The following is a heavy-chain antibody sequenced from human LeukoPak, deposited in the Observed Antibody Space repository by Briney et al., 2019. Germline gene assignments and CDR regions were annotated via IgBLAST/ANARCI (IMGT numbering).Heavy chain of an antibody. CDR1: GGSISSGSYY. Sequence: SQTLSLTCTVSGGSISSGSYYWSWIRQPAGKGLEWIGRIYTSGSTNYNRSLKSRVTITVDTTKNKFYLKLSSVTAADTAVYYCASGYSGYDDAFDIWGQGTMVTVSS. V-gene: IGHV4-61*02. CDR3: ASGYSGYDDAFDI. CDR2: IYTSGST. D-gene: IGHD5-12*01. J-gene: IGHJ3*02.